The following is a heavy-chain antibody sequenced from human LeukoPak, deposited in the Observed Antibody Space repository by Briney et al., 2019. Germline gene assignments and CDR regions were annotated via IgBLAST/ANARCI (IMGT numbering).Heavy chain of an antibody. J-gene: IGHJ5*01. CDR3: AKEGAYPIITYDS. CDR2: IKRDGNEK. Sequence: GGSLRHSCATSGFTFSSYWMNWVRQAPGKRLEWVANIKRDGNEKNYVDSVKGRFSISRDNAKNSLYLQMDSLRAEDTAVYYCAKEGAYPIITYDSWGQGALVTVSS. V-gene: IGHV3-7*01. D-gene: IGHD3-10*01. CDR1: GFTFSSYW.